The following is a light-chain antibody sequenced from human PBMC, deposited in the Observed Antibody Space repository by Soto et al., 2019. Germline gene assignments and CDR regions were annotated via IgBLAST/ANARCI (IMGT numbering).Light chain of an antibody. CDR2: DAS. CDR3: HQYDSWPFT. CDR1: QSVSNY. Sequence: EIVMTQSPATLSVSPGERATLSCRASQSVSNYLAWYQQKPGQAPRLLIYDASTRATGIPPRFSGSGSGEEFTLTIGSLQSEDFAVYFCHQYDSWPFTFGQGTKLEIK. J-gene: IGKJ2*01. V-gene: IGKV3-15*01.